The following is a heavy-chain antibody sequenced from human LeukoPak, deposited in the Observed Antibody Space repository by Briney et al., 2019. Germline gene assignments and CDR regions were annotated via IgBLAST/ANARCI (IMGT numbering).Heavy chain of an antibody. Sequence: PSETLSLTCTVSGGSISSYYWSWIRQPPGKGLEWIGYIYYSGSTNYNPSLKSRVTISVDTSKNQFSLKLSSVTAAGTAVYYCARRIAAAGTGAFDIWGQGTMVTVPS. CDR3: ARRIAAAGTGAFDI. D-gene: IGHD6-13*01. CDR2: IYYSGST. CDR1: GGSISSYY. J-gene: IGHJ3*02. V-gene: IGHV4-59*01.